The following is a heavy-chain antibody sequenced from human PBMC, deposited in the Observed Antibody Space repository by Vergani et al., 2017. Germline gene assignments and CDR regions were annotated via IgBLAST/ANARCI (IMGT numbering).Heavy chain of an antibody. CDR3: AKDSIVVVPTATDSYDASGYFNRFDP. CDR1: GFTFSTYW. J-gene: IGHJ5*02. D-gene: IGHD2-2*01. CDR2: IKQDGSDN. V-gene: IGHV3-7*01. Sequence: EVKLVESGGGLVQPGGSLRLSCAASGFTFSTYWMSWVRQAPGKGLEWVANIKQDGSDNYYVDSVKGRFTISRDNAKNSLYLQMNSLKAEDTAVYYCAKDSIVVVPTATDSYDASGYFNRFDPWGQGTLVTVSS.